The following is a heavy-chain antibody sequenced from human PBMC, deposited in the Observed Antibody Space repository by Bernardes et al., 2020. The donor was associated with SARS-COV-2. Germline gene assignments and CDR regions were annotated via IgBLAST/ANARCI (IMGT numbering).Heavy chain of an antibody. Sequence: GGSLRLSCEASGFTFSSYGMHWVRQAPGKGLEWVATIWYDGSNERYVDSVKGRFTISRDNSKNTLYLQMSSLRAEDTAVYYCARAGVPLAHQVGYLQDWGQGTLVTVSS. CDR1: GFTFSSYG. J-gene: IGHJ1*01. CDR3: ARAGVPLAHQVGYLQD. CDR2: IWYDGSNE. D-gene: IGHD1-26*01. V-gene: IGHV3-33*01.